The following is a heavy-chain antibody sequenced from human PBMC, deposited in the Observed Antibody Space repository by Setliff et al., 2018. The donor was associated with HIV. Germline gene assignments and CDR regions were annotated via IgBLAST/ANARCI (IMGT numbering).Heavy chain of an antibody. CDR1: GFTLSTFS. Sequence: GGSLRLSCAVSGFTLSTFSMSWVRQAPGKGLEWVSAISSKDGSTYYADSVRGRFTISRDNSKYTLYLQMNSLRPEDTAVYYCAKDRVSGGLWLREPIDFWGQGTLVTVSS. J-gene: IGHJ4*02. CDR3: AKDRVSGGLWLREPIDF. D-gene: IGHD5-18*01. CDR2: ISSKDGST. V-gene: IGHV3-23*01.